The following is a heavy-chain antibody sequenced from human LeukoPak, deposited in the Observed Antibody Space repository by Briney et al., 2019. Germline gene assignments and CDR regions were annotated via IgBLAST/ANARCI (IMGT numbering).Heavy chain of an antibody. CDR1: GFTFDDYG. V-gene: IGHV3-20*04. Sequence: SGGSLRLSCAASGFTFDDYGMSWVRQAPGKGLEWVSGINWNGGSTGYADSVKGRFNISRDNAKNSLYLQMNSLRAEDTALYYCARGIGSSYRGYFDYWGQGTLVTVSS. J-gene: IGHJ4*02. D-gene: IGHD6-13*01. CDR2: INWNGGST. CDR3: ARGIGSSYRGYFDY.